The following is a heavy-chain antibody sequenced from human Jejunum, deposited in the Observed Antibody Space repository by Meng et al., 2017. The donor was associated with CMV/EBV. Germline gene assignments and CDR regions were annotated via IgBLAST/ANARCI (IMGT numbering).Heavy chain of an antibody. CDR3: VGNYDVHLNWFDP. J-gene: IGHJ5*02. CDR2: IYDSGAT. D-gene: IGHD3-10*02. V-gene: IGHV4-59*08. Sequence: VYGGSISGYYWSWIRQTPGKGLEWIGYIYDSGATHYTPSLKGRVTMSVDTSKNQFSPNLKSVTAADTAIYYCVGNYDVHLNWFDPWCRGTLVTVSS. CDR1: GGSISGYY.